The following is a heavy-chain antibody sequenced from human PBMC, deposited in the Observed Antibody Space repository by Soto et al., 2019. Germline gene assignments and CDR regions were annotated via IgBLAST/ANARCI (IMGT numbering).Heavy chain of an antibody. Sequence: GGSLRLSCAASGFTFNSYTMNWVRQAPGKGLEWVSSISSSSSYIYYADSVEGRFTISRDKAKKSLYLQMNSLRAEDTAVYYCARDARYDFWSGYYRDYGMDVWGQGTTVTVSS. CDR1: GFTFNSYT. D-gene: IGHD3-3*01. CDR3: ARDARYDFWSGYYRDYGMDV. V-gene: IGHV3-21*01. J-gene: IGHJ6*02. CDR2: ISSSSSYI.